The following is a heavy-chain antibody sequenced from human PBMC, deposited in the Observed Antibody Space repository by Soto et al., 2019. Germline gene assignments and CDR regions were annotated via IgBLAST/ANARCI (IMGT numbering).Heavy chain of an antibody. CDR1: GFTFSSYA. V-gene: IGHV3-30-3*01. D-gene: IGHD4-17*01. CDR3: ARLLTTVVRLDY. J-gene: IGHJ4*02. Sequence: GGSLRLSCAASGFTFSSYAMHWVRQAPGKGLEWVAVISYDGSNKYYADSVKGRFTISRDNSKNTLYLQMNSLRAEDTAVYYCARLLTTVVRLDYWGQGTLVTVSS. CDR2: ISYDGSNK.